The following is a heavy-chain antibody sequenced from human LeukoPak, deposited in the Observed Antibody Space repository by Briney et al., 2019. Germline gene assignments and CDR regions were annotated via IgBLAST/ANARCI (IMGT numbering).Heavy chain of an antibody. CDR3: ARDLVVVTACSLGYYYYGMDV. CDR2: ISSSSSSI. Sequence: GGSLRLSCAASGFTFSSYSMNWVRQAPGKGLEWVSCISSSSSSINYADSVKGRFTISRDNDKNKLYLQMNNLRAEDTAVYYCARDLVVVTACSLGYYYYGMDVWGQGTTVTVSS. D-gene: IGHD2-21*02. V-gene: IGHV3-21*01. CDR1: GFTFSSYS. J-gene: IGHJ6*02.